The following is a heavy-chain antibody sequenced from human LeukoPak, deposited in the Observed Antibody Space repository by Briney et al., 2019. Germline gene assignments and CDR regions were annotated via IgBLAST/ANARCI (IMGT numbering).Heavy chain of an antibody. D-gene: IGHD5-12*01. V-gene: IGHV3-23*01. J-gene: IGHJ4*02. CDR3: AKGGLYTGYDWDY. CDR1: GFTFSSYA. CDR2: ISGGGGSI. Sequence: GGSLRLSCAASGFTFSSYAMTWVRQAPGKGLEWVSSISGGGGSIYYADSVKGRFTISRDNSKSTLYLQMNSLRAEDTAVYYCAKGGLYTGYDWDYWGQGTLVTVSS.